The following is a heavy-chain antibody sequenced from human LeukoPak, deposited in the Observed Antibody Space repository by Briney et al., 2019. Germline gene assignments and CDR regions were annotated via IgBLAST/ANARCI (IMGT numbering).Heavy chain of an antibody. J-gene: IGHJ4*02. D-gene: IGHD3-10*01. V-gene: IGHV3-30*03. Sequence: GASLRLSCAASGFTFTSYGMLWVRHARGKGLGWVALITYDGYYKYYSDSVKGRFTISSDTSKNTLYLQMNSLRAEDTAVYYCARDLSPVVRASPMGYWGQGTLVTVSS. CDR2: ITYDGYYK. CDR3: ARDLSPVVRASPMGY. CDR1: GFTFTSYG.